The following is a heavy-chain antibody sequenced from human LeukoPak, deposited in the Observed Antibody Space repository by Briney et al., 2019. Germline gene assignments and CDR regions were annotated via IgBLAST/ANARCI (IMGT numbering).Heavy chain of an antibody. Sequence: GGSLRLSCAASGFTFSSYAMSWVRQAPATGLDGVSTISGNGGGTYYADHVKGRFTISRDDSKNTLYLQMNSLRAEDTAVYYCVKDLGRYRNNCFDYWGQGTLVTVSS. CDR1: GFTFSSYA. J-gene: IGHJ4*02. CDR2: ISGNGGGT. CDR3: VKDLGRYRNNCFDY. D-gene: IGHD1-26*01. V-gene: IGHV3-23*01.